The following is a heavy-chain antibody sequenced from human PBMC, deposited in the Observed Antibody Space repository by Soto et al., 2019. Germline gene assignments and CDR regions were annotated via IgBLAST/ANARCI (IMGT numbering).Heavy chain of an antibody. CDR1: GGSSSSSNW. V-gene: IGHV4-4*02. J-gene: IGHJ6*02. CDR2: IYHSGST. Sequence: LETLSVTCGVAGGSSSSSNWWSWVRKPPGKGLEWIGEIYHSGSTNYNPSLKSRVTISVDKSKNQFSLKLSSVTAADTAVYYCARAYSSGWSPLRYYYGMAVWGQGTTVTVSS. D-gene: IGHD6-19*01. CDR3: ARAYSSGWSPLRYYYGMAV.